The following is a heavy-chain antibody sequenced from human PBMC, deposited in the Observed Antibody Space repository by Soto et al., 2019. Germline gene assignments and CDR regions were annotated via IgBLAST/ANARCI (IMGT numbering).Heavy chain of an antibody. D-gene: IGHD3-22*01. CDR1: GFTVSSNY. CDR3: ARVKGYYDSSGYYTNWFDP. J-gene: IGHJ5*02. V-gene: IGHV3-53*01. CDR2: IYSGGST. Sequence: PGGSLRLSCAASGFTVSSNYMSWVRQAPGKGLEWVSVIYSGGSTYYADSVKGRFTISRDNSKNTLYLQMNSPRAEDTAVYYCARVKGYYDSSGYYTNWFDPWGQGTLVTSPQ.